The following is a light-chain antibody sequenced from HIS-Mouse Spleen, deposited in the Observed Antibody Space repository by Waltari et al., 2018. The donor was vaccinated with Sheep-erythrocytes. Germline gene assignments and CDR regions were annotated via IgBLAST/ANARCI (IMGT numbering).Light chain of an antibody. J-gene: IGLJ3*02. V-gene: IGLV2-23*01. CDR3: CSYAGSSTPWV. CDR2: EGS. Sequence: QSALTQPASVSGSPGQSITISCTGTSSDAGSYNLVPWYQQHPGKAPKLMIYEGSKRPSGVSNRFSGSKYGNTASLTISGLQAEDEADYYCCSYAGSSTPWVFGGGTKLTVL. CDR1: SSDAGSYNL.